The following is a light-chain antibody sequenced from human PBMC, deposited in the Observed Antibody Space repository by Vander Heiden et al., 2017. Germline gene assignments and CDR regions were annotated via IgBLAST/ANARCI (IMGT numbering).Light chain of an antibody. J-gene: IGKJ1*01. V-gene: IGKV1-39*01. CDR3: RQSDSTPRA. Sequence: DIEMTQAPSPLSASVGDRVTITRRARQSISSYLNCHQQKPGKAPKLLIYAASSLQRGLPSSFSGRGSPRHFTLTISTLQPEDFPTCYSRQSDSTPRAFGEGTKVEIK. CDR2: AAS. CDR1: QSISSY.